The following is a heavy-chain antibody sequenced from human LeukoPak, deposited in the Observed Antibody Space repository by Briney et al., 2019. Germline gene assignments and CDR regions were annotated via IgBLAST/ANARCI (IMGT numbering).Heavy chain of an antibody. CDR1: GGSLSSYY. D-gene: IGHD3-22*01. CDR3: ARGDYYDSSGIFDY. V-gene: IGHV4-59*01. Sequence: SETLSLTCTVSGGSLSSYYWSWLRQPPGKGLEWIGYIYYSGSTNYNPSLQSRVTISVDTSKNQFSLKLSSVTAADTAVYYCARGDYYDSSGIFDYWGQGALVTVSS. J-gene: IGHJ4*02. CDR2: IYYSGST.